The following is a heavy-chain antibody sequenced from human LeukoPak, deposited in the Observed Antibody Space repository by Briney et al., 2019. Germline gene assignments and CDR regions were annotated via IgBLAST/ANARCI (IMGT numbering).Heavy chain of an antibody. CDR2: INHSGST. V-gene: IGHV4-34*01. Sequence: PSETLSLTCAVYGGSFSGYYWSWIRQPPGKALEWIGEINHSGSTNYNPSLKSRVTISVDTSKSQFSLKLSSMTAADTAVYYCALCAEGAFDIWGQGTMVTVSS. CDR1: GGSFSGYY. J-gene: IGHJ3*02. CDR3: ALCAEGAFDI. D-gene: IGHD3-16*01.